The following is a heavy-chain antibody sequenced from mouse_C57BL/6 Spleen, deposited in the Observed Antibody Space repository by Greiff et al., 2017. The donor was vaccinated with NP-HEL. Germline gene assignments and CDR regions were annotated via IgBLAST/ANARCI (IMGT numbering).Heavy chain of an antibody. V-gene: IGHV5-17*01. J-gene: IGHJ2*01. CDR1: GFTLSDYG. D-gene: IGHD2-4*01. CDR2: ISSGSSTI. Sequence: EVKVVESGGGLVKPGGSLKLSCAASGFTLSDYGMHWVRQAPEKGLEWVAYISSGSSTIYYADTVKGRFTISRDNAKNTLFLQMTSLRSEDTAMYYGASHYDFYFDYWGQGTTLTVSS. CDR3: ASHYDFYFDY.